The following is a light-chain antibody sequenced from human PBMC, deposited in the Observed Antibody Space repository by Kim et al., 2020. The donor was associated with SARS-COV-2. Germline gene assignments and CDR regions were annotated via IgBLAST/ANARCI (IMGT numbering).Light chain of an antibody. CDR2: GKN. CDR1: SLRSYY. J-gene: IGLJ2*01. V-gene: IGLV3-19*01. CDR3: NSRGSNDNVL. Sequence: SSELTQDPAVSVAWGQTVRITCQGDSLRSYYATWYQQKPGQAPLVVIYGKNNRPSGIPDRFSGSSSGDTASLTITGTQAGDEADYYCNSRGSNDNVLFGGGTKLTVL.